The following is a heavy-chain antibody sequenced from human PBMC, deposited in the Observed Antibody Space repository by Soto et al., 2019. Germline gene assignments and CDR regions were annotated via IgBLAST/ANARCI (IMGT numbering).Heavy chain of an antibody. CDR3: ARFSDWEYQLPL. CDR2: INSDGSST. J-gene: IGHJ4*02. CDR1: GCTFSSYW. Sequence: GGSLRLSCAASGCTFSSYWMHWVRQAPGKGLVWVSRINSDGSSTSYADSVKGRFTISRDNAKNTLYLQMNSLRAEDTAVYYCARFSDWEYQLPLWGQGTLVTVSS. D-gene: IGHD2-2*01. V-gene: IGHV3-74*01.